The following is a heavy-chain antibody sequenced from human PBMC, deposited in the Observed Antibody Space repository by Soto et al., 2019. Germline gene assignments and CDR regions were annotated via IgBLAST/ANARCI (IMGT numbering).Heavy chain of an antibody. V-gene: IGHV1-69*06. Sequence: QVQLVQSGAEVKKPGSSVKVSCKASGGTFSSYAISWVRQAPGQGLEWMGGVIHSFGTANYAQKFQGRGTITGDKATSTAYMELSSLRAEDTAVYYCATLYYYGSGSYPQGMDFWGQGTAVTVSS. CDR3: ATLYYYGSGSYPQGMDF. J-gene: IGHJ6*02. D-gene: IGHD3-10*01. CDR1: GGTFSSYA. CDR2: VIHSFGTA.